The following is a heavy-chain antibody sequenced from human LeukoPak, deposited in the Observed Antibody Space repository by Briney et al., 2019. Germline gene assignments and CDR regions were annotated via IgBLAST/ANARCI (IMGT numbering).Heavy chain of an antibody. J-gene: IGHJ4*02. CDR3: ARIHSGDDF. CDR2: IYSDGKT. V-gene: IGHV3-53*01. CDR1: GFTVSNNY. D-gene: IGHD5-12*01. Sequence: PGGSLRLSCAASGFTVSNNYMGWVRPAPGKGLEWVAVIYSDGKTYYADSVKGRFTISRDNSKNTLWLQMNSLRAEDTAVYYCARIHSGDDFWGQGTLVTVSS.